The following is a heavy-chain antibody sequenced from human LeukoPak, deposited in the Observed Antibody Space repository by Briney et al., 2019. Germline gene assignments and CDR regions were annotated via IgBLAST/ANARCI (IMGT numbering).Heavy chain of an antibody. CDR2: ISYDGSTE. D-gene: IGHD2-2*01. V-gene: IGHV3-30*04. CDR3: ARGSSTNCYGGNCYYYYMDV. CDR1: GFTFSSYA. J-gene: IGHJ6*03. Sequence: GGSLRLSCAASGFTFSSYAMHWVRQAPGKGLEWVAVISYDGSTEYYADSVKGRFTISRDNSKNTLYLQMNSLRAEDTAVYYCARGSSTNCYGGNCYYYYMDVWGKGTTVTVSS.